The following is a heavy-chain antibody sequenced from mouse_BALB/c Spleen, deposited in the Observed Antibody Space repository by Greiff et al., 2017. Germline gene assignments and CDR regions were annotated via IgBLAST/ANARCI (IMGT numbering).Heavy chain of an antibody. V-gene: IGHV1-14*01. J-gene: IGHJ4*01. CDR3: TREGYYGNPYAMDY. CDR2: INPYNDGT. D-gene: IGHD2-1*01. Sequence: EVQRVESGPELVKPGASVKMSCKASGYTFTSYVMHWVKQKPGQGLEWIGYINPYNDGTKYNEKFKGKATLTSDKSSSTAYMELRSLTSEDSAVYYCTREGYYGNPYAMDYWGQGTSVTVSS. CDR1: GYTFTSYV.